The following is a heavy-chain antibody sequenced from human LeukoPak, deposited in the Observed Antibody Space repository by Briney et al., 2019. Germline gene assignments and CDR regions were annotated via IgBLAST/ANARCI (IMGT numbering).Heavy chain of an antibody. J-gene: IGHJ5*02. CDR1: GFPFTTYN. CDR2: IDSSSSTI. CDR3: ARDGSGSGYSSSFGWFDP. Sequence: GGSLRLSCAVSGFPFTTYNMNWVRQAPGKGLEWVSYIDSSSSTIKYADSVKGRFTVSRDNAKNSLHLQMNSLRAEDTAVYYCARDGSGSGYSSSFGWFDPWGQGTLVTVSS. D-gene: IGHD6-6*01. V-gene: IGHV3-48*01.